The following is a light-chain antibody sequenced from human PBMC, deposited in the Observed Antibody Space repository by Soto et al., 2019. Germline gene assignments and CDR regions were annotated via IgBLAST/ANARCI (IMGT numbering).Light chain of an antibody. CDR3: QQSYSTLLIT. CDR2: GTS. J-gene: IGKJ5*01. Sequence: DIQMTQSPSFLSASVGDRVTISCRASQAINTYLNWYQQKPGKAPKLLIYGTSDLQNGVSSRFSGGGSGTDFTLTISSLQPEDFATYYCQQSYSTLLITFGQGTRLEV. V-gene: IGKV1-39*01. CDR1: QAINTY.